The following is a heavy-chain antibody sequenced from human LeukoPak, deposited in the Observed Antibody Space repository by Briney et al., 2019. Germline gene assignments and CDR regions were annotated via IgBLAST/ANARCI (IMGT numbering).Heavy chain of an antibody. V-gene: IGHV1-46*01. Sequence: GASVKVSCKASGYTFTSYYMHWVRQAPGQGLEWMGIINPSGGSTSYAQKFQGRVTITADKSTSTAYMELSSLRSEDTAVYYCASSYSSSWYGAHDYWGQGTLVTVSS. J-gene: IGHJ4*02. CDR1: GYTFTSYY. D-gene: IGHD6-13*01. CDR3: ASSYSSSWYGAHDY. CDR2: INPSGGST.